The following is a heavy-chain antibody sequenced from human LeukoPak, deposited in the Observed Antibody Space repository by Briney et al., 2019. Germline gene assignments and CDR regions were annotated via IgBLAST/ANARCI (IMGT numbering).Heavy chain of an antibody. CDR1: GGTFSSYA. CDR2: IIPILGIA. J-gene: IGHJ4*02. Sequence: SVKVSCKASGGTFSSYAISWVRQAPGQGLEWMGRIIPILGIANYAQKFQGRVTITADKSTSTAYMELSSLRSEDTAAYYCAREGGYCSGGSCHDWGQGTLVTVSS. CDR3: AREGGYCSGGSCHD. V-gene: IGHV1-69*04. D-gene: IGHD2-15*01.